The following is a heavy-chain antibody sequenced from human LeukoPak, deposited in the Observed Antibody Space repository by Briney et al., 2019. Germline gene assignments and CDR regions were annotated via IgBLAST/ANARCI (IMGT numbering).Heavy chain of an antibody. CDR1: GGSIRSSSYY. CDR3: ARGSTPRVVVVAATRWYFDL. CDR2: MYYTGST. Sequence: SETLSLTCIVSGGSIRSSSYYWGWIRQPPGKGLEWIGSMYYTGSTYYNPSLKTRVTISVDTSKNQFSLKLSSVTAADTAVYYCARGSTPRVVVVAATRWYFDLWGRGTLVTVSS. D-gene: IGHD2-15*01. J-gene: IGHJ2*01. V-gene: IGHV4-39*07.